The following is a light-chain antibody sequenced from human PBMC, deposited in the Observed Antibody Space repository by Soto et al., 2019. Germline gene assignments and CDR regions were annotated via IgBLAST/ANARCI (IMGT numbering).Light chain of an antibody. CDR1: SSDVGGYNY. CDR2: DVS. Sequence: QSALTQPASVSGSPGQSITISCTGTSSDVGGYNYVSWYQQHPGKAPKLMIYDVSNRPSGVSNRFSGSKSGNTASLTISGLQAEDDAAYYCSSYTSSSTPYVVFGGGTKLTVL. CDR3: SSYTSSSTPYVV. V-gene: IGLV2-14*01. J-gene: IGLJ2*01.